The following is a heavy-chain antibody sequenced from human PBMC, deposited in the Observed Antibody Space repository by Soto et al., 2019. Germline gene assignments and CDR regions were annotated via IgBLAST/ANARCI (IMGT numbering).Heavy chain of an antibody. CDR2: TRNKANGYST. J-gene: IGHJ4*02. V-gene: IGHV3-72*01. CDR3: VRTSHYGSGSWNFDF. CDR1: GFTLSDHY. D-gene: IGHD3-10*01. Sequence: EVQLVESGGGLVQPGGSLRLSCAASGFTLSDHYMDWVRQAPGRGLEWVGRTRNKANGYSTVYAAAGKGRFIDSSDDSLNSLDLQMNSLKTEDTAVYYCVRTSHYGSGSWNFDFWGQGTLVTVSS.